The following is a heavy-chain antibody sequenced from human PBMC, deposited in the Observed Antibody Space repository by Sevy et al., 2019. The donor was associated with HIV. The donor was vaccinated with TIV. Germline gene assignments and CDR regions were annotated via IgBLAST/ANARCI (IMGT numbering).Heavy chain of an antibody. D-gene: IGHD6-13*01. CDR2: IYYSGST. CDR1: GGSVSSYF. V-gene: IGHV4-59*02. Sequence: SETLSLTCTVSGGSVSSYFWSWIRQPPGKGLEWIGYIYYSGSTDYSPSLKSRVTISLDTSKNQFSLKLGSVTAADTAVYYCARESPYIAAAGKYYYYNGMDVWGQGTTVTVSS. CDR3: ARESPYIAAAGKYYYYNGMDV. J-gene: IGHJ6*02.